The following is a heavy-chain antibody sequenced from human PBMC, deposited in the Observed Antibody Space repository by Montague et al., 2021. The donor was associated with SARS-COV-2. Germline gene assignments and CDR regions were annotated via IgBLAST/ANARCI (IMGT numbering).Heavy chain of an antibody. CDR2: IYHSGST. D-gene: IGHD6-19*01. Sequence: SETLSLTSVVSGGSISSINWWSWVRLPPGKGLEWIGEIYHSGSTNYNPSLKSRVIISVDKSKNQFSLKLSSVTAADTAVYYCARTGYSSGWHSFDYWGQGTLVTVSS. CDR3: ARTGYSSGWHSFDY. CDR1: GGSISSINW. V-gene: IGHV4-4*02. J-gene: IGHJ4*02.